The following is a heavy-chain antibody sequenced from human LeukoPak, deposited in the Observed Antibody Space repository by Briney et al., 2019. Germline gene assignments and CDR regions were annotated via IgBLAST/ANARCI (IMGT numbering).Heavy chain of an antibody. V-gene: IGHV3-23*01. CDR1: GFTVSSNY. Sequence: GGSLRLSCAASGFTVSSNYMSWVRQAPGKGLEWVSGISGSGGSTNYADSVKGRLTISRDNSKNTLYLQMSSLRAEDTAVYYCAKRPYDFWSGYFFDSWGQGTLVTVSS. CDR2: ISGSGGST. D-gene: IGHD3-3*01. CDR3: AKRPYDFWSGYFFDS. J-gene: IGHJ4*02.